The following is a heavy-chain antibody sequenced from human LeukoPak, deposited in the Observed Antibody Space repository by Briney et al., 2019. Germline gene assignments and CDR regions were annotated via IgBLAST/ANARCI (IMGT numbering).Heavy chain of an antibody. CDR1: GFTFSSYE. Sequence: GGSLRLSCAASGFTFSSYEMNWVRQAPGEGLEWVSYISSSGGTINYADSVKGRFTISRDNSKNTLYLQMNSLRAEDTAVYYCAKGPVITMIVVAPPDYWGQGTLVTVSS. CDR2: ISSSGGTI. D-gene: IGHD3-22*01. J-gene: IGHJ4*02. V-gene: IGHV3-48*03. CDR3: AKGPVITMIVVAPPDY.